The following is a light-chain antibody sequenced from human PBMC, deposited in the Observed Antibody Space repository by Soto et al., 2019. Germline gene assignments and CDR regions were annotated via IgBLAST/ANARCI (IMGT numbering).Light chain of an antibody. CDR2: DAS. CDR1: QSVSSY. Sequence: EIVLTQSPATLSLSPGERATLSCRASQSVSSYLAWYQQTPGQARRLLIYDASSRATGIAARFSGSGSGTYFTLTINIIEPEDFAVYYCQHRINWPLTFGGGTKVDIK. V-gene: IGKV3-11*01. J-gene: IGKJ4*01. CDR3: QHRINWPLT.